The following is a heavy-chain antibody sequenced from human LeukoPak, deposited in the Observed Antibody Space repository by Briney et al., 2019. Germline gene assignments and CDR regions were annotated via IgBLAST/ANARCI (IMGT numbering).Heavy chain of an antibody. J-gene: IGHJ6*02. CDR2: FDPEDGET. Sequence: GASVKVSCKVSGYTLTELSMHWVRQAPGKGLEWMGGFDPEDGETIYAQKFQGRVTMTEDTSTDTAYMELSSLRSEDTAVYYCATDGRHYYGSGSLRTYYCYGMDVWGQGTTVTVSS. D-gene: IGHD3-10*01. CDR3: ATDGRHYYGSGSLRTYYCYGMDV. CDR1: GYTLTELS. V-gene: IGHV1-24*01.